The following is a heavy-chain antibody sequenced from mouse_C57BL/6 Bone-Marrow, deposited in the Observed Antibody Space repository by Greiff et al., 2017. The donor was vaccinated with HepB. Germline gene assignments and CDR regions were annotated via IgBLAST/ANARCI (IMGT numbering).Heavy chain of an antibody. D-gene: IGHD2-12*01. CDR2: IYPRSGNT. V-gene: IGHV1-81*01. CDR1: GYTFTSYG. Sequence: QVQLQQSGAELARPGASVKLSCKASGYTFTSYGISWVKQRTGQGLEWIGEIYPRSGNTYYNEKFKGKATLTADKSSSTAYMGLRSLTSDDSAVYFCARSYDAWYFDVWGTGPTVTVSS. J-gene: IGHJ1*03. CDR3: ARSYDAWYFDV.